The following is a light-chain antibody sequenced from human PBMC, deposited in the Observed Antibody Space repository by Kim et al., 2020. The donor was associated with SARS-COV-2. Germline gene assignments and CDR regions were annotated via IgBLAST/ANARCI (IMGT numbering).Light chain of an antibody. V-gene: IGKV1-39*01. CDR3: QQTYITPLT. CDR1: QSISRY. Sequence: DIQMTQSPSSLSASVGDRVTITCRASQSISRYLNWYQQKPGKAPKFLIYAISSLQSGVPSRFSGSGSGTDFTLTISSLQPEDFAAYYCQQTYITPLTFGGGTKVDIK. J-gene: IGKJ4*01. CDR2: AIS.